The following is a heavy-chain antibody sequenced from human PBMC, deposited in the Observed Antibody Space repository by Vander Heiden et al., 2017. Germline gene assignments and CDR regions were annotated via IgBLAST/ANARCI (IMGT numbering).Heavy chain of an antibody. Sequence: GESGGGLVQPGGSLRLSCAASGFIFSDYWMHWVRQAPGKGLVWVSGINGDGSDTNYAASVKGRFTISKNNAKNTLYLQMNSLGAEDMALYYCTKDKNSMDVWGQGTTVTASS. CDR1: GFIFSDYW. CDR2: INGDGSDT. V-gene: IGHV3-74*01. J-gene: IGHJ6*02. CDR3: TKDKNSMDV.